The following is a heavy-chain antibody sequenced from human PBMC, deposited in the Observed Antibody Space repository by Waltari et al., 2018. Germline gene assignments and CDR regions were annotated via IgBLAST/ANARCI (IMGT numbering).Heavy chain of an antibody. D-gene: IGHD4-17*01. CDR2: ISSSSSYI. CDR3: AGTVTTTYYGMDV. CDR1: EFTFGGYS. Sequence: EVQLVESGGGRVRPGGSRRLSGAASEFTFGGYSLNWVRRAPGKGLEWVSSISSSSSYIYYADSVKGRFTISRDNAKNSLYLQMNSLRAEDTAVYYCAGTVTTTYYGMDVWGQGTTVTVSS. V-gene: IGHV3-21*01. J-gene: IGHJ6*02.